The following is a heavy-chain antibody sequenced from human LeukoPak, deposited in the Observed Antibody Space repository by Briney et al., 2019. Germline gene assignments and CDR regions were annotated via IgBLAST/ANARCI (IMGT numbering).Heavy chain of an antibody. Sequence: GGSLRLSCAASGFTFSSYSMNWVRQAPGKGLEWVSSISSSSSYIYYADSVKGRFTISGDNAKNSLYLQMNSLRAEDTAVYYCARATMVRGAKYYYYGMDVWGQGATVTVSS. CDR3: ARATMVRGAKYYYYGMDV. CDR1: GFTFSSYS. V-gene: IGHV3-21*01. CDR2: ISSSSSYI. D-gene: IGHD3-10*01. J-gene: IGHJ6*02.